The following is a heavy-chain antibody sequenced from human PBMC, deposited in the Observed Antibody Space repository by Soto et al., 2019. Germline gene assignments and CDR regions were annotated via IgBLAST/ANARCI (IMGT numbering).Heavy chain of an antibody. D-gene: IGHD1-26*01. V-gene: IGHV3-11*01. CDR3: AREWSPPLAVLDY. CDR2: ISSSGDIT. CDR1: GFTFSDYQ. Sequence: GGSLRLSCAASGFTFSDYQMSWIRQAPGKGLEWVSYISSSGDITYYADSVKGRFTISRDNAKNLLFLQMNSLRAEDTAVYFCAREWSPPLAVLDYWGKGALVTVSS. J-gene: IGHJ4*02.